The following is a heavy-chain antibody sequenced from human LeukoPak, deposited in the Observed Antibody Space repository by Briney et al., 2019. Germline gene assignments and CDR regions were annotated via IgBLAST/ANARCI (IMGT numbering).Heavy chain of an antibody. D-gene: IGHD2-2*02. Sequence: PSETLSLNCTVSGGSISSGDYYWSWIRQPPGKGLEWIGYIYYSGSTYYNPSLKSRVTISVDTSKNQFSLKLSSVTAADTAVYYCASLSDIVVVPAAIKDAFDIWGQGTMVTVSS. J-gene: IGHJ3*02. CDR2: IYYSGST. V-gene: IGHV4-30-4*08. CDR3: ASLSDIVVVPAAIKDAFDI. CDR1: GGSISSGDYY.